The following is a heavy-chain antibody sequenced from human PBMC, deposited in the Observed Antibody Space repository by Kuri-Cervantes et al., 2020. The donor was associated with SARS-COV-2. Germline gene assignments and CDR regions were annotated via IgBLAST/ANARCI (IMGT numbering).Heavy chain of an antibody. V-gene: IGHV5-51*01. CDR2: IYPGDSDT. J-gene: IGHJ4*02. CDR1: GYSFTSYW. Sequence: KVSCKGSGYSFTSYWIGWVRRMPGKGLEWMGIIYPGDSDTRYSPSFQGQVTISADKSISTAYLQWSSLKASDTAMYYCATSGKEEWELLGFDYWGQGTLVTVSS. CDR3: ATSGKEEWELLGFDY. D-gene: IGHD1-26*01.